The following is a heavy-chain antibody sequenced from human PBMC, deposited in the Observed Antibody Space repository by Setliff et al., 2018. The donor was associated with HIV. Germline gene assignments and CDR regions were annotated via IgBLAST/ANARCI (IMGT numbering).Heavy chain of an antibody. J-gene: IGHJ4*02. CDR2: IATYNGNT. Sequence: ASVKVSCKASGYTFNSYGISWVRQAPGQGPEWVGWIATYNGNTNYAQKFQGRVTMTADTSTNTVYVDLRSLRSDDTAVYHCARVDGFNNYDSGGLDYWGQGTLVTVS. CDR3: ARVDGFNNYDSGGLDY. V-gene: IGHV1-18*01. CDR1: GYTFNSYG. D-gene: IGHD3-3*01.